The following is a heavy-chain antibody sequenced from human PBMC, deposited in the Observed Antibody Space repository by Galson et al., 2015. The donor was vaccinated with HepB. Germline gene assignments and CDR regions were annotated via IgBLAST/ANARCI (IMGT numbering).Heavy chain of an antibody. D-gene: IGHD2/OR15-2a*01. CDR1: GFTFGSFA. V-gene: IGHV3-23*01. CDR3: AKFNGQRHDEYYFDY. J-gene: IGHJ4*02. CDR2: VYGGGNDP. Sequence: SLRLSCATSGFTFGSFAMGWVRQAPGKGLEWISGVYGGGNDPSYPDSVKGRFTISRDNSKNTLFLQMNSLRAEDTAVYYCAKFNGQRHDEYYFDYWGQGTLVTVSS.